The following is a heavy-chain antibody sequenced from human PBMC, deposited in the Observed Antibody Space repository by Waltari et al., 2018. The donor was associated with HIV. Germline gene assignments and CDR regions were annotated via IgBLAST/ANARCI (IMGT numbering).Heavy chain of an antibody. V-gene: IGHV6-1*02. Sequence: QVQLEQSGPGLVKPSQTLSVYFGISGDSHSSHTAAWNWIRMSPSRGLEWLGRPYRTSAWHHDSSVPLQALLSIEADTSHNRFTPHLNSVTPEDTSIYFCARDSFGFAFWGQGTLVTVS. D-gene: IGHD3-9*01. CDR3: ARDSFGFAF. CDR2: PYRTSAWHH. CDR1: GDSHSSHTAA. J-gene: IGHJ4*02.